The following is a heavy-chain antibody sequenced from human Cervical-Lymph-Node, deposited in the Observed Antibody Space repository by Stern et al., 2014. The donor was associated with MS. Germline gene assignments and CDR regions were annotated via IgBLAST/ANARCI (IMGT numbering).Heavy chain of an antibody. V-gene: IGHV1-18*01. CDR3: ARGLLGRENAFDI. Sequence: QVQLVQSGAEVKKPGASVKVSCKASGYTFTSYGISWVRQAPGQGLEWMGWISAYNGNPNYAKNLKGKVTVTTDTSTSTAYMELRSLRSDDTAVYYCARGLLGRENAFDIWGQGTMVTVSS. J-gene: IGHJ3*02. CDR1: GYTFTSYG. D-gene: IGHD2-15*01. CDR2: ISAYNGNP.